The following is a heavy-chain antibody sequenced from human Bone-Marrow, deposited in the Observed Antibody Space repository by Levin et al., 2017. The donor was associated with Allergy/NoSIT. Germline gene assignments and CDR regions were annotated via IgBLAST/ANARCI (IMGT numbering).Heavy chain of an antibody. CDR2: ITSGGDYT. CDR3: ARVLPGVRGLDF. CDR1: GFTFSDYY. V-gene: IGHV3-11*06. D-gene: IGHD1-26*01. Sequence: SCVASGFTFSDYYMTWIRQAPGKGLQWVSYITSGGDYTNNADSVKGRFTISRDNAKNSLYLQMTGLRGDDTAVYYCARVLPGVRGLDFWGQGALVSVSS. J-gene: IGHJ4*02.